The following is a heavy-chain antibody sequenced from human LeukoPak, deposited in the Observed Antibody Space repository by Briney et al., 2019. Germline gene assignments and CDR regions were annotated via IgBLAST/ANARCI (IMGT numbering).Heavy chain of an antibody. CDR3: AVEMGRPDN. D-gene: IGHD5-24*01. CDR1: GFTFSSYA. Sequence: GGSLRLSCSASGFTFSSYAMHWVRQAPGKGLEWVAMISYDGSNKYYADSVKGRFTISRDNSKNTLYLQTNSLTAEDTAVYYCAVEMGRPDNWGQGTLVTVSS. CDR2: ISYDGSNK. V-gene: IGHV3-30-3*01. J-gene: IGHJ4*02.